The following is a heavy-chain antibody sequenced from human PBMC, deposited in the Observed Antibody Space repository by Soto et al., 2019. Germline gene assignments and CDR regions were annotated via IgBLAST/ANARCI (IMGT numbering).Heavy chain of an antibody. CDR2: IYASRAT. D-gene: IGHD3-3*02. V-gene: IGHV4-59*01. J-gene: IGHJ4*02. Sequence: SETLSLTCTVSGGSIGSFYWSWIRQSPGGTLEWIGYIYASRATTYNPSLESRITMSVDIPNNEFSLDLTSVTAADTAVYYCARSHSFDGSIYHYYFDFWGQGTLVGVSS. CDR1: GGSIGSFY. CDR3: ARSHSFDGSIYHYYFDF.